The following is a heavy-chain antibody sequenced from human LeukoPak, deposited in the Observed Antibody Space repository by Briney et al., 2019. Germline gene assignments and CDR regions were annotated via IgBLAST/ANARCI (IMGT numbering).Heavy chain of an antibody. CDR2: IRTKTFSYET. J-gene: IGHJ4*02. CDR1: GFTFSGSA. CDR3: ASQKFGGFDY. Sequence: PGGSLRLSCAVSGFTFSGSAMHWVRQASGKGLEWVGRIRTKTFSYETAYGEAVKGRFTISRDNAKNSLYLQMNSLRAEDTAVYYCASQKFGGFDYWGQGTLVTVSS. D-gene: IGHD3-10*01. V-gene: IGHV3-73*01.